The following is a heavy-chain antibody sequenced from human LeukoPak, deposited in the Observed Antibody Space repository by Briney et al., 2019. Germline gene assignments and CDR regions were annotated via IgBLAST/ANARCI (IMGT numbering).Heavy chain of an antibody. V-gene: IGHV1-2*02. CDR1: GYTFTGYY. D-gene: IGHD6-13*01. CDR2: INPNSGGT. CDR3: ALTAGVAATFDY. Sequence: ASVKVSCKASGYTFTGYYMHWVRQAPGQGLEWMGWINPNSGGTNYAQKFQGRVTMTRDTSISTAYMELSRLRSDDTAVYYCALTAGVAATFDYWGQGTPATVSS. J-gene: IGHJ4*02.